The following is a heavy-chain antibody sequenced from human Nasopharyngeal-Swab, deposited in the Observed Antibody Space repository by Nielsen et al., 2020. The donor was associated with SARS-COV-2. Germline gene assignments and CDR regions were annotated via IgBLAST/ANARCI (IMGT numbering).Heavy chain of an antibody. CDR2: ISSSSSTI. V-gene: IGHV3-48*04. D-gene: IGHD3-3*01. Sequence: GESLKISCAASRFTFSSYSMNWVRQAPGKGLEWVSYISSSSSTIYYADSVKGRFTISRDNAKNSLYLQMNSLRAEDTAVYYCAREVGGVVPNWFDPWGQGTLVTVSS. CDR1: RFTFSSYS. CDR3: AREVGGVVPNWFDP. J-gene: IGHJ5*02.